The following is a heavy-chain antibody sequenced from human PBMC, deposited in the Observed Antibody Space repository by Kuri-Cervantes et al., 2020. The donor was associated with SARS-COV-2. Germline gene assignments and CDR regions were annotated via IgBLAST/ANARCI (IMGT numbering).Heavy chain of an antibody. CDR3: ARPGGFLDV. CDR2: INHSGST. CDR1: GGSFSGYY. D-gene: IGHD2/OR15-2a*01. V-gene: IGHV4-34*01. J-gene: IGHJ6*04. Sequence: SQTLSLTCAVYGGSFSGYYWSWIRQPPGKGLEWIGEINHSGSTNYNPSLKSRVTISVDTSKNQCSLTLSSVTAADTAVYYFARPGGFLDVWGKGTTVTVSS.